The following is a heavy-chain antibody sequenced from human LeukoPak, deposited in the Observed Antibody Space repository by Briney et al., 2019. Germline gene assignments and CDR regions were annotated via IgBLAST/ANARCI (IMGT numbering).Heavy chain of an antibody. Sequence: SETLSLTCTVSGGSISSGGYYWSWIRQHPGKGREWIGYIYCSGSTYYNPSLKSRVTISVDTSKNQFSLKLSSVTAADTAVYYCSGGRGITDYWGQGTLVTVSS. D-gene: IGHD1-14*01. V-gene: IGHV4-31*03. CDR2: IYCSGST. CDR1: GGSISSGGYY. CDR3: SGGRGITDY. J-gene: IGHJ4*02.